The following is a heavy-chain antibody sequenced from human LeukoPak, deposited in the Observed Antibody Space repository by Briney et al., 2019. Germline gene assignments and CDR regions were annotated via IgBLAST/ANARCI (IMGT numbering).Heavy chain of an antibody. V-gene: IGHV1-69*01. Sequence: ASVKVSCKASGGTFSSYAISWVRQAPGQGLEWMGGIIPIFGTANYAQKFQGRVTITADESTSTAYMELSSLRSEDTAVYYCARGLSGCGYGLLVDVWGQGTTVTVSS. CDR1: GGTFSSYA. J-gene: IGHJ6*02. CDR2: IIPIFGTA. CDR3: ARGLSGCGYGLLVDV. D-gene: IGHD5-12*01.